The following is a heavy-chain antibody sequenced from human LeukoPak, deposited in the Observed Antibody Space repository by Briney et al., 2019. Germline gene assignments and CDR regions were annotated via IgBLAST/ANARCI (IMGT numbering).Heavy chain of an antibody. J-gene: IGHJ4*02. Sequence: ASVKVSCKASGYTFTSYNIHWVRQAPRQGLEWMGWINPPSGGTNYAQKFQGRVTMTRDTSISTAYMELSSMTSDDTAVYFCVRGGGTAHFDYWGQGTLVTVSS. V-gene: IGHV1-2*02. CDR3: VRGGGTAHFDY. CDR2: INPPSGGT. D-gene: IGHD1-26*01. CDR1: GYTFTSYN.